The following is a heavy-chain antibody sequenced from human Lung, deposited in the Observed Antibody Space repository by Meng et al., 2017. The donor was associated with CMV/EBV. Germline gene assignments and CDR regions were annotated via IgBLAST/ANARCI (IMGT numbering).Heavy chain of an antibody. D-gene: IGHD1-1*01. CDR2: ISYTGYI. J-gene: IGHJ3*02. CDR3: AGPDDMGSSPHDPFDI. Sequence: SETLSLTCTVSGASISANYWSWSRWPPGKGLEYIGSISYTGYIEYNPSLKGRVAISLDTSKNQFSLKLASVTAADTAMYYCAGPDDMGSSPHDPFDIWGQGTMVTVSS. CDR1: GASISANY. V-gene: IGHV4-59*01.